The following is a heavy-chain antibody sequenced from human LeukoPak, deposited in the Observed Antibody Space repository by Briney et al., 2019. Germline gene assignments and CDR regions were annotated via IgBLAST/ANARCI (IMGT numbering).Heavy chain of an antibody. CDR2: VCNSGNT. V-gene: IGHV4-4*07. CDR3: TRGMYAVSGTSCFAP. J-gene: IGHJ5*02. Sequence: SETLCLTCTVSGVSISSFCWSWIRQPATKGLEWIGRVCNSGNTNYNPSLRSRVIMSIDTSKKQPSLDLSSVTAADTAVYFCTRGMYAVSGTSCFAPWGQGTLVTVSS. D-gene: IGHD6-19*01. CDR1: GVSISSFC.